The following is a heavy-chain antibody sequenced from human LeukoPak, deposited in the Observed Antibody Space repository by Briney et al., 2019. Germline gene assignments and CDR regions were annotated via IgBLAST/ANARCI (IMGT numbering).Heavy chain of an antibody. CDR1: GYTFTSYY. CDR3: ARVLYPPMAAPFPMDV. V-gene: IGHV1-18*04. Sequence: GGSVKLSCKASGYTFTSYYIHWVRQAPGQGLEWMGWISAYNGNTNYAQKLQGRVTMTTDTSTSTAYMELRSLRSDDTAVYYCARVLYPPMAAPFPMDVWGKGTTVTVSS. CDR2: ISAYNGNT. D-gene: IGHD3-16*01. J-gene: IGHJ6*03.